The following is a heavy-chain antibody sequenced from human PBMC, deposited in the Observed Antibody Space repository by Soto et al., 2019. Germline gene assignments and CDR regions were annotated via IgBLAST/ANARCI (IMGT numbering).Heavy chain of an antibody. D-gene: IGHD1-26*01. J-gene: IGHJ4*02. CDR3: ARDPVGVTHFDY. V-gene: IGHV4-59*01. Sequence: QVQLQESGPGLVKPSETLSLTCTVDSISTYYWNWIRQPPGKGLEWIGYIYSIGGTNYNPSLRGRVTMSIDTSKNQFSLKLSSVTAADTAVYYCARDPVGVTHFDYWGQGALVTVSS. CDR2: IYSIGGT. CDR1: SISTYY.